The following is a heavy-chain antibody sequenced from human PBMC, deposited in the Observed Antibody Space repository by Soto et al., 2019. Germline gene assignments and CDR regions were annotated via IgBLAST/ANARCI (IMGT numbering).Heavy chain of an antibody. CDR3: TNSGNPHVVDH. J-gene: IGHJ4*02. D-gene: IGHD2-15*01. V-gene: IGHV3-15*07. CDR2: IRSRSGTT. CDR1: GFSFSNAW. Sequence: GGSLRLSCAASGFSFSNAWMNWVRQAPGKGLEWVGRIRSRSGTTDYAAPVKGRFTISRDDSKYTLYLQMNSLKVEDTAVYFCTNSGNPHVVDHWGQGTQVTVSS.